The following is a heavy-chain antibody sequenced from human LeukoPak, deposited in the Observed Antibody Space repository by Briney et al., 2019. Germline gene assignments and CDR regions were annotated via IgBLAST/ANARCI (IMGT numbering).Heavy chain of an antibody. J-gene: IGHJ5*02. CDR3: ARHVLLWFGRDWFDP. Sequence: PSETLSLTCAVYGGSFSGYYWSWIRQPPGKGLEWIGEINHSGSTNYNPSLKSRVTISVDTSKNQFSLKLSSVTAADTAVYYCARHVLLWFGRDWFDPWGQGTLVTVSS. D-gene: IGHD3-10*01. CDR2: INHSGST. CDR1: GGSFSGYY. V-gene: IGHV4-34*01.